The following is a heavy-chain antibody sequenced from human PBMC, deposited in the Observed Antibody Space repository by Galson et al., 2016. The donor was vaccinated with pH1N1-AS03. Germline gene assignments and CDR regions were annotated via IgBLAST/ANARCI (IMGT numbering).Heavy chain of an antibody. CDR1: GGSISTYD. CDR2: IYYTGST. D-gene: IGHD6-13*01. J-gene: IGHJ4*02. Sequence: LTCTVSGGSISTYDWSWVRQPPGKGPEWIGNIYYTGSTNYNPSLRSRVSISVDTSKNQFSLNMTSVTAADTAVYYCARALRIEAASLYYFEYWGQGTLVAVSS. V-gene: IGHV4-59*01. CDR3: ARALRIEAASLYYFEY.